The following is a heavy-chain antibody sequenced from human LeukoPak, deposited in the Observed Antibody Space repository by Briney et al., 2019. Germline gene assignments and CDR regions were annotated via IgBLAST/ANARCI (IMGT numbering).Heavy chain of an antibody. J-gene: IGHJ3*02. CDR2: ISTYNGNT. V-gene: IGHV1-18*01. CDR1: GYTFTSYG. Sequence: GASVKVSCKASGYTFTSYGITWVRQAPGQGLEWMGWISTYNGNTNYAQKLQGRVTMTTDTSTSTAYMELRSLRSDDTAVYYCASLKNYYDSSGYLVTVAFDMWGQGTMVTVSS. CDR3: ASLKNYYDSSGYLVTVAFDM. D-gene: IGHD3-22*01.